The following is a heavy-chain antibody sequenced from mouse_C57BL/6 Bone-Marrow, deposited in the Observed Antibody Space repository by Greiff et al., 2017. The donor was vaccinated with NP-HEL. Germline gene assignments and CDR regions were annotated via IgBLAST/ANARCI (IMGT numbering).Heavy chain of an antibody. J-gene: IGHJ1*03. V-gene: IGHV1-9*01. CDR3: ARAGDYDGYYGGYFDV. CDR1: GYTFTGYW. CDR2: ILPGSGST. D-gene: IGHD2-3*01. Sequence: QVQLQQSGAELMKPGASVKLSCKATGYTFTGYWIEWVKQRPGHGLEWIGEILPGSGSTNYNEKFKGKATFTADTSSNTAYMQLSSLTTEDSAMYYCARAGDYDGYYGGYFDVWGTGTTVTVSS.